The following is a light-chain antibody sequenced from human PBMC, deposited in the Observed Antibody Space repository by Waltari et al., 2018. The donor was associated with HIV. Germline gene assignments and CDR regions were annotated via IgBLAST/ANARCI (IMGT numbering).Light chain of an antibody. CDR1: SGSIANNY. Sequence: NFMLTPPHSVSESPGKTVTISCTRSSGSIANNYVQWYQQRPGSSPTPVIYEDNYRPSGVPDRFSGSTDTSSNSASRASAGLKAEDEADNCCQSYDSNDAVFGGETKLTVL. J-gene: IGLJ3*02. CDR2: EDN. CDR3: QSYDSNDAV. V-gene: IGLV6-57*01.